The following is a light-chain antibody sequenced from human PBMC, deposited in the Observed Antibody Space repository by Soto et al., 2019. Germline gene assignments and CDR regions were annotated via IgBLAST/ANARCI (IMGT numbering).Light chain of an antibody. CDR2: LNSDGSH. CDR3: QTYATGIAV. J-gene: IGLJ2*01. V-gene: IGLV4-69*01. CDR1: SGHSSDA. Sequence: QPVLTQLPSASASLGASVKLTCTLSSGHSSDAIAWHQQQPEKGPRFLMNLNSDGSHTKGDGIPDRFSGSSSGAERYLTISGLQSEDEADYYCQTYATGIAVFGGGTKLTVL.